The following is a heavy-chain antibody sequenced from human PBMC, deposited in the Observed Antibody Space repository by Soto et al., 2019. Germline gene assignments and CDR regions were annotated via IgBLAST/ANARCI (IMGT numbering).Heavy chain of an antibody. J-gene: IGHJ6*02. CDR2: IKQDGSQK. CDR3: ARDRYSYYDFWSGSLPYYYYGMDV. CDR1: GFTFSDYW. D-gene: IGHD3-3*01. Sequence: PGGSLSLSCAASGFTFSDYWMSWVRQAPGKGLEWVANIKQDGSQKWYGDSVNGRFTISRDNAKNSMYLQMNSLRAEDTAVYYCARDRYSYYDFWSGSLPYYYYGMDVWGQGTTVTVSS. V-gene: IGHV3-7*01.